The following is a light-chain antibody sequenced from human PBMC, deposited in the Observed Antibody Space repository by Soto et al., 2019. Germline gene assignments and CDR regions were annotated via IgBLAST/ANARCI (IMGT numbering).Light chain of an antibody. CDR3: SSFADSSVRDYV. V-gene: IGLV2-14*03. J-gene: IGLJ1*01. CDR2: DVS. CDR1: SSDVGAYDY. Sequence: LTQPSSVSVAPVQSITISCTGTSSDVGAYDYVSWYQQHPGGVPKLLIYDVSSRPSGVSSRFSGSKSGNTASLTISGLQADDEADYYCSSFADSSVRDYVFGGGTKVTVL.